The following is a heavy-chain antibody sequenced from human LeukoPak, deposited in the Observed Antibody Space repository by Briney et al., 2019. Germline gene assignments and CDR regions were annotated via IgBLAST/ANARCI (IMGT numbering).Heavy chain of an antibody. J-gene: IGHJ4*02. D-gene: IGHD3-9*01. V-gene: IGHV3-30*04. CDR1: GFTFSSYA. CDR2: ISYDGSNK. Sequence: GSLRLSCAASGFTFSSYAMHWVRQAPGKGLEWVAVISYDGSNKYYADSVKGRFTISRDNSKNTLYLQMNSLRAEDTAVYYCARAPTRSTYDILTGSDYWGQGTLVTVSS. CDR3: ARAPTRSTYDILTGSDY.